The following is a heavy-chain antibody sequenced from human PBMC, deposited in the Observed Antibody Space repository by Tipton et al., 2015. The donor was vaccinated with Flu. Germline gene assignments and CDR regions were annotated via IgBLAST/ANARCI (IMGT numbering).Heavy chain of an antibody. Sequence: PSLTCSVSGDSMSSYYWTWVRQPAGRGLECLGRIYSSGNTYYSPSFKSRLTMSIDTSKKQFSLNLSSVTAADTAVYYCARGSGSGTYVIFDSWGQGTLVTVSS. J-gene: IGHJ5*01. CDR2: IYSSGNT. CDR3: ARGSGSGTYVIFDS. D-gene: IGHD3-10*01. V-gene: IGHV4-4*07. CDR1: GDSMSSYY.